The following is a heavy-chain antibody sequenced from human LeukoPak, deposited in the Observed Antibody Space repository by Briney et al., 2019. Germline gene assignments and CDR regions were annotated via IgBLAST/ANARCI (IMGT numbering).Heavy chain of an antibody. CDR2: INWNGGST. CDR1: GFTFDDYG. J-gene: IGHJ4*02. Sequence: GGSLRLPCAASGFTFDDYGMSWVRQAPGKGLEWVSGINWNGGSTGYADSVKGRFTTSRDNAKNSLYLQMNSLRAEDTVLYYWTKAYYGDGAFVYWGQGNLGTVSS. V-gene: IGHV3-20*04. D-gene: IGHD4-17*01. CDR3: TKAYYGDGAFVY.